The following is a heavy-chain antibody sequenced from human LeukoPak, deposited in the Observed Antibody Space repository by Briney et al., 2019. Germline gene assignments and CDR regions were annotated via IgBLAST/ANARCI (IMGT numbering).Heavy chain of an antibody. J-gene: IGHJ4*02. CDR1: GFTLSSYV. CDR3: ANRGYRGIAVAGTGDC. V-gene: IGHV3-30*18. D-gene: IGHD6-19*01. Sequence: PVRSLRVSCAASGFTLSSYVMHWVRQAPGRGLEWGALISYDGSNKYYADSVKGGFTISRDNSKNTFYLQMNSLRAGDKAVYYFANRGYRGIAVAGTGDCWGQGALVTVSS. CDR2: ISYDGSNK.